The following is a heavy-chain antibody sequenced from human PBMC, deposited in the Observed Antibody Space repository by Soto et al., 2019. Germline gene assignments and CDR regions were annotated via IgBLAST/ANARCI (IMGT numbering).Heavy chain of an antibody. CDR1: GFSLSTTGVG. CDR3: AHSASVPCCYYFDY. Sequence: SGPTLVNPTQTLTLTCTFSGFSLSTTGVGVGWIRQPPGKALEWLALIYWNDDRRYSPSLKSRLTITTDTSKNQVVLTMTNMDPVDTATYYCAHSASVPCCYYFDYWGQGTLVTSPQ. V-gene: IGHV2-5*01. CDR2: IYWNDDR. D-gene: IGHD1-26*01. J-gene: IGHJ4*02.